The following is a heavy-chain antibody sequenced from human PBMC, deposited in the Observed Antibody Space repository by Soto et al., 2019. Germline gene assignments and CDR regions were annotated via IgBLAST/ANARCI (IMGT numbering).Heavy chain of an antibody. J-gene: IGHJ4*02. V-gene: IGHV1-2*02. Sequence: SVNVSGKASGYTFTDDNLHWVRQAPGQGLEWLGSINPRNGDTFFARKFQSRVTMTRDTSITTVYMRLTSLTSLDTTIYYCARNRFTSGSDYFDSWGQGTLVTVSS. CDR3: ARNRFTSGSDYFDS. CDR2: INPRNGDT. CDR1: GYTFTDDN. D-gene: IGHD1-26*01.